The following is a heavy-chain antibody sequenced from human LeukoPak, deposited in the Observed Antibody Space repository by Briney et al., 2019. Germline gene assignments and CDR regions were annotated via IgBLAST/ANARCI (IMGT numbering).Heavy chain of an antibody. V-gene: IGHV3-21*01. CDR3: VRDQNWAFDY. CDR2: IISSSDYT. CDR1: GFTFSSHS. D-gene: IGHD7-27*01. Sequence: PGGSLRLSCAASGFTFSSHSMNWVRQAPGKGLEWVSYIISSSDYTQYADSVKGRFTISRDSAQNSLYLQMNSLRVEDTAVYFCVRDQNWAFDYWGQGALVTVSS. J-gene: IGHJ4*02.